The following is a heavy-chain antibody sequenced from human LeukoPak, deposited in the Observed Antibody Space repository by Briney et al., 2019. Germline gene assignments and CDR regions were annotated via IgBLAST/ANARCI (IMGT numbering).Heavy chain of an antibody. D-gene: IGHD6-13*01. CDR2: INQDGSEI. CDR3: ARRGTNSSWAHFDY. V-gene: IGHV3-7*05. CDR1: GFIFSTYW. Sequence: GGSLRLSCAASGFIFSTYWLTWVRQAPGKGLEWVANINQDGSEIYYVDSVQGRFTISRDNVKNSLYLQMNSLGAEDTAVYYCARRGTNSSWAHFDYWGQGTLVTVSS. J-gene: IGHJ4*02.